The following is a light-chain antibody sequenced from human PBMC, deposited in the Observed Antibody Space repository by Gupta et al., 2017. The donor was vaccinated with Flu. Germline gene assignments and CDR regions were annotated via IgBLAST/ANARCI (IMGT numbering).Light chain of an antibody. CDR1: FSDVGAYNY. CDR2: DVT. J-gene: IGLJ3*02. Sequence: SVTISCTGTFSDVGAYNYVSWYQQHPGKAPKLMSSDVTKRPSGVPERFSGSKSGNTASLTISGLQAVDEADYYCCSYATTYTWVFGGGTKLTVL. V-gene: IGLV2-11*03. CDR3: CSYATTYTWV.